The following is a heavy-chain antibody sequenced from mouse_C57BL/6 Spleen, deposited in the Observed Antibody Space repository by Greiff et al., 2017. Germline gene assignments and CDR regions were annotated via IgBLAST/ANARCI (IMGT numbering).Heavy chain of an antibody. CDR2: INPSTGGT. V-gene: IGHV1-42*01. J-gene: IGHJ4*01. Sequence: EVKLMESGPELVKPGASVKISCKASGYSFTGYYMNWVKQSPEKSLEWIGEINPSTGGTTYNQKFKAKATLTVDKSSSTAYMQLKSLTSEDSAVYYCAFYEVDYWGQGTSVTVSS. CDR3: AFYEVDY. D-gene: IGHD2-3*01. CDR1: GYSFTGYY.